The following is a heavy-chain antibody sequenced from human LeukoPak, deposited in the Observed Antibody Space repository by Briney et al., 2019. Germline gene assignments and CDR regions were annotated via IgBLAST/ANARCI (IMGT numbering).Heavy chain of an antibody. D-gene: IGHD3-3*01. CDR1: GYTFTSYG. Sequence: ASVKVSCKASGYTFTSYGISWVRQAPGQGLEWMGWISAYNGNTNYAQKLQGRVTMTTDTSTSTAYMELRSLRSDDTAVYYCARDKTRITIFGVVIPPDYWGQGTPVTVSS. CDR2: ISAYNGNT. CDR3: ARDKTRITIFGVVIPPDY. V-gene: IGHV1-18*01. J-gene: IGHJ4*02.